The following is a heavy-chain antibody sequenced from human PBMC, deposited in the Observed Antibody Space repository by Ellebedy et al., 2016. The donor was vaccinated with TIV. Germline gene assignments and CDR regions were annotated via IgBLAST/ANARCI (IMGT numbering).Heavy chain of an antibody. D-gene: IGHD5-18*01. J-gene: IGHJ4*02. CDR3: ARGGVENSYAAADS. V-gene: IGHV3-30-3*01. CDR2: ISYDGSNK. CDR1: GITLRNYV. Sequence: PGGSLRLSCAASGITLRNYVMHWVRQVPGKGLEWVAVISYDGSNKFYADSVKGRFTISRDNSKYTLYLQVSSLRTEDTAVYYCARGGVENSYAAADSWGQGTLVIV.